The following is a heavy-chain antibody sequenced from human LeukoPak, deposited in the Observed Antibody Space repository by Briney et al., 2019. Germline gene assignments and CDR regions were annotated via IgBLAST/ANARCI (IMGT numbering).Heavy chain of an antibody. J-gene: IGHJ5*01. V-gene: IGHV3-7*05. CDR1: GFTFSDYS. CDR2: IKTDGSET. CDR3: ARTGKFDS. Sequence: GGSLRLSCAASGFTFSDYSVHWVRQAPGKGLEWVANIKTDGSETYYVDSVKGRFTISRDNAKNSVYLQMNSLRAEDTAIYYCARTGKFDSWGQGTLVTVSA.